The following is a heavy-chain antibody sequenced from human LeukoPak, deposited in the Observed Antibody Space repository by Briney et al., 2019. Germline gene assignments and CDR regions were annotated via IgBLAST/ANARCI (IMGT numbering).Heavy chain of an antibody. J-gene: IGHJ4*02. Sequence: ASVKISCKVSGYTFTDYYMHWVQQAPGKGLEWMGLVDPEDGETIYAEKFQGRVTITADTSTDTAYMELSSLRSEDTAVYYSATALLWFGELLQRDYWGQGTLVTVSS. CDR2: VDPEDGET. CDR1: GYTFTDYY. D-gene: IGHD3-10*01. V-gene: IGHV1-69-2*01. CDR3: ATALLWFGELLQRDY.